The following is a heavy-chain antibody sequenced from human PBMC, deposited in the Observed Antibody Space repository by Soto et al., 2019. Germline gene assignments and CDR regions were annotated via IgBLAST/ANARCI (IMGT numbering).Heavy chain of an antibody. CDR3: ARGDSSGWSYHYYHTMGV. CDR1: GYSFTSYW. D-gene: IGHD6-19*01. V-gene: IGHV5-51*04. Sequence: GESLKISCKGSGYSFTSYWIGWVRQMPWKGLEWMGIIYPGDSDTRYSPPFQGQITFSVDKPISTAYLQWSSLKASDSAMYYCARGDSSGWSYHYYHTMGVRGQGSTVTVSS. CDR2: IYPGDSDT. J-gene: IGHJ6*02.